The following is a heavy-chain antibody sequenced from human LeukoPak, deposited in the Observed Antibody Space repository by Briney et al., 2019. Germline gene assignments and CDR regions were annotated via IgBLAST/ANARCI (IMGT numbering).Heavy chain of an antibody. V-gene: IGHV3-7*03. J-gene: IGHJ4*02. CDR2: LNEDGTKT. CDR1: GFFFSNYW. Sequence: GGSLRLSCETSGFFFSNYWMTWVRQAPGKGLDWVANLNEDGTKTYYADSVRGRFTISRDNAKNSVYPQMNSLRAEDTALYYCTISHDFWGLGTMVTVSS. CDR3: TISHDF.